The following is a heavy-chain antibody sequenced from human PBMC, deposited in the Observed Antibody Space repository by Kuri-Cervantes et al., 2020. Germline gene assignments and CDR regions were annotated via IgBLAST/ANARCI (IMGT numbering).Heavy chain of an antibody. D-gene: IGHD2-2*02. CDR2: IYHSGST. V-gene: IGHV4-30-2*01. Sequence: LRLSCAVSGGSISSGGYSWSWIRQPPGKGLEWIGYIYHSGSTYYNPSLKSRVTISVDRSKNQFSLKLSSVTAADTAVYYCARRPHACSSTSCYTGAWFDPWGQGTLGTVSS. CDR3: ARRPHACSSTSCYTGAWFDP. CDR1: GGSISSGGYS. J-gene: IGHJ5*02.